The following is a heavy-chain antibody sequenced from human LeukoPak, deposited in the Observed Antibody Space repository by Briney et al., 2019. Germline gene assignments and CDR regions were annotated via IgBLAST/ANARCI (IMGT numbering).Heavy chain of an antibody. J-gene: IGHJ3*02. V-gene: IGHV3-48*01. CDR2: ISSSSSTI. CDR1: GFTFSSYS. CDR3: ARDRLYDFWSSYDAFDI. Sequence: PGGSLRLSCAASGFTFSSYSMNWVRQAPGKGLEWVSYISSSSSTIYYADSVKGRFTISRDNAKNSLYLQMNSLRAEDTAVYYCARDRLYDFWSSYDAFDIWGQGTMVTVSS. D-gene: IGHD3-3*01.